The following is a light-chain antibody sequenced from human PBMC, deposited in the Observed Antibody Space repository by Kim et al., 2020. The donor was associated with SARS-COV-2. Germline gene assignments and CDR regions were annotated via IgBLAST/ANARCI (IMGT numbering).Light chain of an antibody. J-gene: IGKJ1*01. CDR2: GAS. CDR1: QSVSSSY. Sequence: LSPGEGATLACRASQSVSSSYLAWYQQKPGQAPRRLIYGASSRATGIPDRFSGSGSGTDFTLTISRLEPEDFAVYYCQQYGSSQAFGQGTKVDIK. V-gene: IGKV3-20*01. CDR3: QQYGSSQA.